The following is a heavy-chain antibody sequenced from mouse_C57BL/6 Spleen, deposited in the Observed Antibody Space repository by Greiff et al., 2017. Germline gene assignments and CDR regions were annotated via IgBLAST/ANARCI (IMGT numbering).Heavy chain of an antibody. Sequence: QVQLQQPGAELVKPGASVTLSCKASGYTFTSYWMHWVKQRPGRGLEWIGRIDPNSGGTKYNEKFKSKATLTVDKPSSTAYMQLSSLTSEDSAVYYCARYYGSSYPYAMDYWGQGTSVTVSS. J-gene: IGHJ4*01. CDR2: IDPNSGGT. D-gene: IGHD1-1*01. CDR3: ARYYGSSYPYAMDY. CDR1: GYTFTSYW. V-gene: IGHV1-72*01.